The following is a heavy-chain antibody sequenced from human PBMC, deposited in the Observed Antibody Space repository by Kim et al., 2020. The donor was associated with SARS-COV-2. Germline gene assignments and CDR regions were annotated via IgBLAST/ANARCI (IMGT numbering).Heavy chain of an antibody. D-gene: IGHD5-18*01. J-gene: IGHJ6*02. CDR3: ARDLARIYTAMVNPLDYYYYGMDV. CDR1: GFTFSSYG. CDR2: ISYDGSNK. V-gene: IGHV3-33*05. Sequence: GGSLRLSCAASGFTFSSYGMHWVRQAPGKGLEWVAVISYDGSNKYYADSVKGRFTISRDNSKNTLYLQMNSLRAEDTAVYYCARDLARIYTAMVNPLDYYYYGMDVWGQGTTVTVSS.